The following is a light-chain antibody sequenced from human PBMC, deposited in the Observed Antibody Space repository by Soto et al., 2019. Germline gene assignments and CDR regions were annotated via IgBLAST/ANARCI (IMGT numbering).Light chain of an antibody. Sequence: DIQMTQSPSSLSASVGDRVTITCRASQSISSYLNWYQQKPGKATNLLIYAEASLQSGVPSRFSGSGSGTDFTLTISSLQPEDFATYYCQQSYSTPLTFGGGTKVEIK. CDR1: QSISSY. CDR2: AEA. J-gene: IGKJ4*01. CDR3: QQSYSTPLT. V-gene: IGKV1-39*01.